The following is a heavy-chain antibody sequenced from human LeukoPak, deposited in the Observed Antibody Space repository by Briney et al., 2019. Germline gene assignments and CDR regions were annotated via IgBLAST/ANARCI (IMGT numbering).Heavy chain of an antibody. D-gene: IGHD3-22*01. J-gene: IGHJ5*02. CDR1: GFTFSSYG. CDR2: ISGSGGST. Sequence: GGSLRLSCAASGFTFSSYGMSWVRQAPGKGLEWVSAISGSGGSTYYADSVTGRFTISRDNSKNTLYLQMNSLRAEDTAVYYCAKDRWYYYDSSGKKLTNWFDPWGQGTLVTVSS. V-gene: IGHV3-23*01. CDR3: AKDRWYYYDSSGKKLTNWFDP.